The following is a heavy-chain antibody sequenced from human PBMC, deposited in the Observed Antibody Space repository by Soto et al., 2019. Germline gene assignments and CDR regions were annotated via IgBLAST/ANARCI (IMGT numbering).Heavy chain of an antibody. CDR3: ARASIVAYYYYMDV. J-gene: IGHJ6*03. V-gene: IGHV1-8*01. Sequence: GASVKVSCKASGYTFTSYDINWVRQATGQGLEWMGWMNPNSGNTGYAQKFQGRVTMTRNTSISTAYMELSSLRSEDTAVYYCARASIVAYYYYMDVWGKGTTVTVSS. D-gene: IGHD1-26*01. CDR1: GYTFTSYD. CDR2: MNPNSGNT.